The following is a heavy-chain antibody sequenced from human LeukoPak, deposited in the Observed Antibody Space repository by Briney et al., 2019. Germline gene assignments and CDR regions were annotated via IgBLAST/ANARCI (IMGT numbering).Heavy chain of an antibody. D-gene: IGHD3-10*01. CDR3: ARSRYYGSGSSYDY. J-gene: IGHJ4*02. Sequence: SETLSLTCAVYGGSFSGYYWSWIRQPPGKGLEWIGEINHSGSTNYNPSLKSRVTISVDTSKNQFSLKLSSVTAADTAVYYCARSRYYGSGSSYDYWGQGTLVTVSS. CDR1: GGSFSGYY. CDR2: INHSGST. V-gene: IGHV4-34*01.